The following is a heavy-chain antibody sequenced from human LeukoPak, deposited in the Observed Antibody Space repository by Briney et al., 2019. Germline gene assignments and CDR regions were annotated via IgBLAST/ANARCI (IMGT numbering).Heavy chain of an antibody. CDR2: INPSGGST. CDR1: EYTFTSYY. D-gene: IGHD3-22*01. CDR3: AREGLNYYDSSGYLIGYFQH. Sequence: ASVKVSCKASEYTFTSYYMHWVRQAPGQGLEWMGIINPSGGSTSYAQKFQGRVTMTRDTSTSTVYMELSSLRSEDTAVYYCAREGLNYYDSSGYLIGYFQHWGQGTLVTVSS. V-gene: IGHV1-46*01. J-gene: IGHJ1*01.